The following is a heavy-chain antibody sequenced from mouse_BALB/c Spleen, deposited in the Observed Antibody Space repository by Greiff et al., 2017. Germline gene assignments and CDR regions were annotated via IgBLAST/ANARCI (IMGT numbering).Heavy chain of an antibody. CDR3: ARLRPPYYAMDY. CDR1: GYAFTNYL. V-gene: IGHV1-54*01. Sequence: VQLQQSGAELVRPGTSVKVSCKASGYAFTNYLIEWVKQRPGQGLEWIGVINPGSGGTNYNEKFKGKATLTADKSSSTAYMQLSSLTSDDSAVYFCARLRPPYYAMDYWGQGTSVTVSS. J-gene: IGHJ4*01. CDR2: INPGSGGT.